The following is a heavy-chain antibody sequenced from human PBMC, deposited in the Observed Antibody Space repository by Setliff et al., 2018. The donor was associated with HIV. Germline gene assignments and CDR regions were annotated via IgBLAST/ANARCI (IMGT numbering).Heavy chain of an antibody. CDR2: INHSERT. CDR3: ARGFSGDYVFTVCMDV. CDR1: GGSLSGYY. D-gene: IGHD3-3*01. V-gene: IGHV4-34*01. J-gene: IGHJ6*03. Sequence: SETLSLTCAVYGGSLSGYYWSWIRQTPGKGLEWIGEINHSERTRYNPSLKSRVTISVETSKNQFSLRVNSVTAADTAFYYCARGFSGDYVFTVCMDVWGKGTTVTVSS.